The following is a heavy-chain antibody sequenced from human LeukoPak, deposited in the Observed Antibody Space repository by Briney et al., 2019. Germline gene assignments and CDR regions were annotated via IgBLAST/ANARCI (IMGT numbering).Heavy chain of an antibody. V-gene: IGHV4-34*01. CDR2: INHSGRT. CDR3: AYDFWSLRGWFDP. Sequence: PETLSLTWVLYGGSSSGVYWSGIRQRPREGLEWIGEINHSGRTNYNPSPKSRVTISVDTSKKQFSLKLSSVHAAATGVYDSAYDFWSLRGWFDPQGKVTLVS. J-gene: IGHJ5*02. D-gene: IGHD3-3*01. CDR1: GGSSSGVY.